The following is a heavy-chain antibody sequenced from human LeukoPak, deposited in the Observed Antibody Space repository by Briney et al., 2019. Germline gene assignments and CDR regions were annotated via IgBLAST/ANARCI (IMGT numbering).Heavy chain of an antibody. J-gene: IGHJ4*02. CDR3: ARRRGTYHYFDS. V-gene: IGHV1-18*01. D-gene: IGHD1-26*01. CDR2: ISAHNGNT. Sequence: GASVKVSCKASGYTFTNYGITWVRQAPGQVLEWMGWISAHNGNTNYAQNLQDRVTMAIDTSTTTAYVELRNLRSDDTAVDYCARRRGTYHYFDSWGQGALVTVSS. CDR1: GYTFTNYG.